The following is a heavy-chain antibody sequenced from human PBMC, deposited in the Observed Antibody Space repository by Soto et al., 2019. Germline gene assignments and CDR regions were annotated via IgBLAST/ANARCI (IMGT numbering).Heavy chain of an antibody. CDR2: IRHNGDT. J-gene: IGHJ5*02. Sequence: PSETLSLTCVVSGGSFTDYKWTWIRQSPEKGLEWIGEIRHNGDTDSKPSLRSRLTMSLDTSKNQFSLHLSSVTSADTAVSFCAGGPDYGDYDAWGQGKLVTVSS. CDR1: GGSFTDYK. CDR3: AGGPDYGDYDA. D-gene: IGHD4-17*01. V-gene: IGHV4-34*01.